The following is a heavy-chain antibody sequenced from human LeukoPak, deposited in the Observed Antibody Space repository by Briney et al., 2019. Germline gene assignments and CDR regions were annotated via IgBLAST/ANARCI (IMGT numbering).Heavy chain of an antibody. V-gene: IGHV3-30*02. CDR1: GFTFSSYG. CDR2: IRYDGSNK. D-gene: IGHD1-1*01. J-gene: IGHJ3*02. Sequence: GGALRLSCAASGFTFSSYGMHWVRQAPGKGLEGVAFIRYDGSNKYYADSVKGRFTISRDNSKNTLYLQMYSLRAEDTAVYYCAKDGTGIVDAFDIWGQGTMVTVSS. CDR3: AKDGTGIVDAFDI.